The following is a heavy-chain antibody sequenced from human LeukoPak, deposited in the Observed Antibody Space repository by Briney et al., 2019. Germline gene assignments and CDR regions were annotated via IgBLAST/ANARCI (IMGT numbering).Heavy chain of an antibody. D-gene: IGHD4-17*01. CDR3: AKGGASVTRYVDY. Sequence: GVSLTLSCAASGFTFSIYSVQWVRETPGKAREGVGIMSNSGENTFYGEAVKGRFTISRDNSQNTLYLQMNSLRPEDTAVYYCAKGGASVTRYVDYWGQGTLVTVSS. CDR2: MSNSGENT. J-gene: IGHJ4*02. V-gene: IGHV3-30*18. CDR1: GFTFSIYS.